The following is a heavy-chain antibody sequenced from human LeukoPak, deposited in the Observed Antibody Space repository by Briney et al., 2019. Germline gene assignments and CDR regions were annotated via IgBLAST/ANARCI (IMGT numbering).Heavy chain of an antibody. V-gene: IGHV4-34*01. J-gene: IGHJ3*02. CDR3: ARHEVYSSSWHDAFDI. CDR2: INHSGST. Sequence: SETLSLTCAVYGGSFSGYYWSWIRQPPGKGLEWIGEINHSGSTNYNPSLKSRVTISVDTSKNQFSLKLSSVTAADTAVYYCARHEVYSSSWHDAFDIWGQGTMVTVSS. CDR1: GGSFSGYY. D-gene: IGHD6-13*01.